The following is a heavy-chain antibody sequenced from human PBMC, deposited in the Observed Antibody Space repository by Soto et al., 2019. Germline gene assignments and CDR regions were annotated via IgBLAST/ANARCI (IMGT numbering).Heavy chain of an antibody. CDR2: INHSGST. CDR3: ARGRSGSSWYSYYYYGMDV. D-gene: IGHD6-13*01. V-gene: IGHV4-34*01. Sequence: PSETLSLTCAVYGGSFSGYYWSWIRQPPGKGLEWIGEINHSGSTNYNPSLKSRVTISVDTSKNQFSLKLSSVTAADTAVYYCARGRSGSSWYSYYYYGMDVWGQGTTVTVS. CDR1: GGSFSGYY. J-gene: IGHJ6*02.